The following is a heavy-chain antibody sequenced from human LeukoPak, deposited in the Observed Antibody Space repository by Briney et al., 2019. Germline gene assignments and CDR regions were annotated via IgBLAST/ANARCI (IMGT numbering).Heavy chain of an antibody. Sequence: GASVKVSCKASGYTFTSYYMHWVRQAPGQGLEWMGIINPSGGSTSYAQKFQGRVTMTRDTSTSTVYMELSSLRSEDTAVYYCARVGVFGSGYSGWSDPWGQGTLVTVSS. V-gene: IGHV1-46*01. J-gene: IGHJ5*02. CDR1: GYTFTSYY. D-gene: IGHD3-22*01. CDR2: INPSGGST. CDR3: ARVGVFGSGYSGWSDP.